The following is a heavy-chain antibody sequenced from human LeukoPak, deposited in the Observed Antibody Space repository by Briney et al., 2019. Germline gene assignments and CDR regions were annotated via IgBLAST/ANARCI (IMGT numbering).Heavy chain of an antibody. CDR1: GYTLTELS. D-gene: IGHD6-19*01. CDR3: AIAVAGMGYFDY. J-gene: IGHJ4*02. CDR2: FDPEDGET. V-gene: IGHV1-24*01. Sequence: GASVKVSCKVSGYTLTELSMHWVRQAPGKGLEWMGGFDPEDGETIYAQKFQGRVTMTEDTSTDTAYMELSSLRSEDTAVYYCAIAVAGMGYFDYWGQGTLVTVSS.